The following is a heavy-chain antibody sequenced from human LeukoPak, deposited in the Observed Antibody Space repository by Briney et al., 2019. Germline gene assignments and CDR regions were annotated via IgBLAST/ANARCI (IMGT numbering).Heavy chain of an antibody. CDR3: AKDLDPPKDRWSDYDCSGGSCYYRLDYYYYGMDV. CDR2: ISGSGGST. Sequence: PGGSLRLSCAASDFTFSSYAMSWVRQAPGKGLEWVSAISGSGGSTYYADSVKGRFTISRDNSKNTLYLQMNSLRAEDTAVYYCAKDLDPPKDRWSDYDCSGGSCYYRLDYYYYGMDVWGQGTTVTVSS. J-gene: IGHJ6*02. CDR1: DFTFSSYA. D-gene: IGHD2-15*01. V-gene: IGHV3-23*01.